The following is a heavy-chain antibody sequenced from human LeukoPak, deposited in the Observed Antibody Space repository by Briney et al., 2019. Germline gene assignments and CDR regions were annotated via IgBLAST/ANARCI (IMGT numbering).Heavy chain of an antibody. Sequence: GRSLRLSCAASGFTFSSYAMHWVRQAPGKGLEWVAVISYDGSNEYYADSGKGRFTISRDNSKNTLYLQMNTLRAEVTGVYHCARDHSLDYGNWFHPWGQGTLVTVSS. CDR2: ISYDGSNE. V-gene: IGHV3-30-3*01. D-gene: IGHD4-17*01. J-gene: IGHJ5*02. CDR1: GFTFSSYA. CDR3: ARDHSLDYGNWFHP.